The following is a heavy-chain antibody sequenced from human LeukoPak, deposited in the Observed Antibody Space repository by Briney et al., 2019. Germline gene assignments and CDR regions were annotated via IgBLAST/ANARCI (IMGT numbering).Heavy chain of an antibody. V-gene: IGHV3-30*04. CDR3: ARDHPRIAAAGVLDY. CDR1: GFTFSSYA. CDR2: ISYDGSNK. J-gene: IGHJ4*02. D-gene: IGHD6-13*01. Sequence: GGSLRLSCAASGFTFSSYAMHWVRQAPGKGLEWVAVISYDGSNKYYADSVKGRFTISRDNSKNTLYLQMNSLRAEDTAVYYCARDHPRIAAAGVLDYWGQGTLVTVSS.